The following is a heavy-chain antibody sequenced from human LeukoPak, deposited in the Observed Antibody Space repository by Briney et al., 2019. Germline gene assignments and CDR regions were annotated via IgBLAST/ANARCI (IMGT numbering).Heavy chain of an antibody. D-gene: IGHD6-19*01. CDR3: ARTLDNSGWYEVY. J-gene: IGHJ4*02. CDR2: INPSAGST. V-gene: IGHV1-46*01. Sequence: ASVKVSCKASGYTFTSYYMHWVRQAPGQGLEWMGIINPSAGSTSYAQKFQGRVTMTRDTSTSTVYMDVSSLTSEDTAVYYCARTLDNSGWYEVYWGQGTLVTVSS. CDR1: GYTFTSYY.